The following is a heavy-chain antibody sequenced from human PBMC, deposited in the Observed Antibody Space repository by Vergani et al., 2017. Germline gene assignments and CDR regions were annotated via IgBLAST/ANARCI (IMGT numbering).Heavy chain of an antibody. CDR1: GDSISSNNC. CDR2: ICHIEDT. V-gene: IGHV4-4*03. Sequence: QVQLQESGPGLVKPPGTLSLTCAVSGDSISSNNCWTWVSQPPGKGLEWIGEICHIEDTKYSPSLKSRVTVSVDEAKNLFSLRLNSVTGADTAVYYCATIGYRRWGYYLDYWGQGILVTVSS. D-gene: IGHD2-2*02. CDR3: ATIGYRRWGYYLDY. J-gene: IGHJ4*02.